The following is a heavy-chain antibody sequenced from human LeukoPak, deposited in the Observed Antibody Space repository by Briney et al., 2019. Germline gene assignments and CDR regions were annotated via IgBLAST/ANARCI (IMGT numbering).Heavy chain of an antibody. Sequence: SESLSLTCTVSGRSISSYYSSWIRQPPGKGLEWIAYISDIGSINYNPSLKSRVTISLDTSKNQFSLKLSSVTAADTAVYYCAGHHPRNTVDFWGQGTLVTVSS. V-gene: IGHV4-59*08. D-gene: IGHD2-8*02. CDR3: AGHHPRNTVDF. J-gene: IGHJ4*02. CDR1: GRSISSYY. CDR2: ISDIGSI.